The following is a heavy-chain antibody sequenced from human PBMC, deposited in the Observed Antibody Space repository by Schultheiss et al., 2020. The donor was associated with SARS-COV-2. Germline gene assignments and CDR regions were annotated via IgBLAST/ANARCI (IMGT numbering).Heavy chain of an antibody. V-gene: IGHV4-61*08. CDR1: GGSISSGGYY. J-gene: IGHJ4*02. Sequence: SQTLSLTCTVSGGSISSGGYYWSWIRQPPGKGLEWIGYIYYSGSTYYNPSLKSRVTISVDTSKNQFSLRLSSVTAADTAVYYCARVQYWYDISGYFPEWGQGTLVTVSS. CDR3: ARVQYWYDISGYFPE. CDR2: IYYSGST. D-gene: IGHD3-22*01.